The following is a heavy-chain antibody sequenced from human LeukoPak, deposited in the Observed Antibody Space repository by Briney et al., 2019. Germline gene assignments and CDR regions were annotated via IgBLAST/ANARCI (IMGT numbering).Heavy chain of an antibody. V-gene: IGHV3-21*01. D-gene: IGHD6-6*01. Sequence: GGSLRLSCAASGFTFISYSMNWVRQAPGKGLEWVSSISSSSSYIYYADSVKGRFTISRDNAKNSLYLQMNSLRAEDTPVYYCARGWVYSSYLWFVDYWGQGTLVTVSS. CDR1: GFTFISYS. CDR3: ARGWVYSSYLWFVDY. J-gene: IGHJ4*02. CDR2: ISSSSSYI.